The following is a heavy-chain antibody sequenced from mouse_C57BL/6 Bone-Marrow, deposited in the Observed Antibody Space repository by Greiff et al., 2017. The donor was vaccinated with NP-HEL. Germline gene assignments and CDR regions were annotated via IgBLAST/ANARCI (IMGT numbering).Heavy chain of an antibody. CDR1: GYTFTTYW. CDR2: IDPSDSYT. V-gene: IGHV1-50*01. J-gene: IGHJ3*01. CDR3: ARKAYYGRSYEFAY. Sequence: QVQLKESGAELVKPGASVKLSCKASGYTFTTYWMQWVKQRPGQGLEWIGEIDPSDSYTNYNQKFKGKATLTVDTSSSTANMQLSSLTSEDSAVYYGARKAYYGRSYEFAYWGQGTLVTVSA. D-gene: IGHD1-1*01.